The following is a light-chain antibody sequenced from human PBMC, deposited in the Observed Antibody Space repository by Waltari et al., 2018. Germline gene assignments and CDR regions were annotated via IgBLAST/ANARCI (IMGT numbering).Light chain of an antibody. CDR3: QQYYGTPRT. Sequence: DIVMTQSPYALSVSLGGRATINCTSSHSGFYSSNSRNYLGWYQHKPGQPPKLLIYWASTRAPGVPDRFSGSGSGTDFTLSISSLQAEDVAVYYCQQYYGTPRTFGQGAKVEIK. CDR2: WAS. J-gene: IGKJ1*01. CDR1: HSGFYSSNSRNY. V-gene: IGKV4-1*01.